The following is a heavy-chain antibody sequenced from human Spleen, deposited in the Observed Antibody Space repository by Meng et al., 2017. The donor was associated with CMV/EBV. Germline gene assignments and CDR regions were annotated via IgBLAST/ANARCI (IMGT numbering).Heavy chain of an antibody. D-gene: IGHD6-6*01. CDR1: GNTFTGYY. Sequence: SGNTFTGYYIHWVRQAPGQGLEWMGWINPNSGGTNYAENFQGRVTITRDTSISTAYMELSRLRSDDTAVYYCARVKEYNRSFGWFDPWGQGTLVTVSS. CDR2: INPNSGGT. CDR3: ARVKEYNRSFGWFDP. J-gene: IGHJ5*02. V-gene: IGHV1-2*02.